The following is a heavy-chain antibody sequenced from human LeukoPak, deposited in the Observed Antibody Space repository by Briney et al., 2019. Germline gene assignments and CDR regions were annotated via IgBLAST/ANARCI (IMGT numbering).Heavy chain of an antibody. J-gene: IGHJ4*02. D-gene: IGHD3-22*01. Sequence: GASVKVSCKASGYTFTSYYMHWVRQAPGQGLEWMGIINPSGGSTNYAQKFQGRVTMTRDTSTSTVYMELSSLRSEDTAVYYCARVGYDSSGFYFLFGYWGQGTLVTVSS. CDR2: INPSGGST. CDR1: GYTFTSYY. CDR3: ARVGYDSSGFYFLFGY. V-gene: IGHV1-46*01.